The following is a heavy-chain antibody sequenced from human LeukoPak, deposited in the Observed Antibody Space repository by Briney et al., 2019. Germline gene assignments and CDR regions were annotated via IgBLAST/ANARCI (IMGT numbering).Heavy chain of an antibody. D-gene: IGHD5-24*01. CDR3: ARDRYTHAFDI. V-gene: IGHV3-11*04. J-gene: IGHJ3*02. CDR1: GFTFSDYY. Sequence: GGSLRLSCAASGFTFSDYYMYWIRQAPGKGLEWIAYISSGSSPIYYADSVKGRFTISRDNAKNSLYLQMNSLRAEDTAVYYCARDRYTHAFDIWGQGTMVTVSS. CDR2: ISSGSSPI.